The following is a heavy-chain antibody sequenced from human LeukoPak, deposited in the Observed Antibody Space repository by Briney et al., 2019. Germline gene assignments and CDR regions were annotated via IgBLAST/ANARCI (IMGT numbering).Heavy chain of an antibody. Sequence: SETLSLTCAVSGYSISSGYYWGWIRQLPGKGLEWIGSIYHSGSTYYNPSLKSRVTISVATSKNQFSLKLNSVTAADRAVDYCARSSMVRGVHFDYWGQGTLVTVSS. CDR2: IYHSGST. J-gene: IGHJ4*02. CDR1: GYSISSGYY. D-gene: IGHD3-10*01. V-gene: IGHV4-38-2*01. CDR3: ARSSMVRGVHFDY.